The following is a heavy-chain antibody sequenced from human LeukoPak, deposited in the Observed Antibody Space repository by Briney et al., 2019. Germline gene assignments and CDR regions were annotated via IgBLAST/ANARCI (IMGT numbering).Heavy chain of an antibody. CDR1: GFTFISHS. CDR2: ISSSSSYI. J-gene: IGHJ4*02. V-gene: IGHV3-21*01. D-gene: IGHD4-11*01. Sequence: GSLRLSCAASGFTFISHSRSWVRQAPGKGLEWVSSISSSSSYIYYADSVKGRFTISRDNAKNSLYLQMNSLRAEDTAVYYCAREVRGLESLPPDYWGQGTLVTVSS. CDR3: AREVRGLESLPPDY.